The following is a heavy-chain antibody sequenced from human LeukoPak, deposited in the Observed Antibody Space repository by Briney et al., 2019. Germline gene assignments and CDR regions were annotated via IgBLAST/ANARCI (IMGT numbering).Heavy chain of an antibody. CDR1: GGSIINYY. CDR3: AGEDYYGSGSPGY. CDR2: IYYTGNT. D-gene: IGHD3-10*01. J-gene: IGHJ4*02. Sequence: PSETLSLTCTVSGGSIINYYWSWIRQPPGKGLEWIGYIYYTGNTNYNPSLKSRVTISVDTSKNQFSLKLSSVTAADTAVYYCAGEDYYGSGSPGYWGQGTLVTVSS. V-gene: IGHV4-59*01.